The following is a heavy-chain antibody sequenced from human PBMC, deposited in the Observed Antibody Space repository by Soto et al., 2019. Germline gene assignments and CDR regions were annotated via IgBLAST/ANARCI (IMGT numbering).Heavy chain of an antibody. D-gene: IGHD2-2*02. CDR1: GSRFSNYV. J-gene: IGHJ4*02. CDR3: AREGRGKKAGYNGLVSLGY. CDR2: IIPIFNST. V-gene: IGHV1-69*06. Sequence: SVKVSCKVSGSRFSNYVISWVRQAPGHGLEWLGRIIPIFNSTKYAQSFQGRVTITADKSTSTASLELSSLRSDDTAVYYCAREGRGKKAGYNGLVSLGYWGQGALVTVSS.